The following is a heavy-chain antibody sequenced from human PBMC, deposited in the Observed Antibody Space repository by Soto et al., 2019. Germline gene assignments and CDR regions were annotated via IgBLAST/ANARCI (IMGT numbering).Heavy chain of an antibody. D-gene: IGHD1-26*01. Sequence: ASVKVSCKASGYTFTSCAMQWVRQAPGQRLEWMGWIHAGSGDTKYSDNFQGRVAITRDTPENIAYMELSSLRSEDTAVYYCARRSATYGIDYWGQGTLVTVSS. V-gene: IGHV1-3*01. CDR1: GYTFTSCA. J-gene: IGHJ4*02. CDR3: ARRSATYGIDY. CDR2: IHAGSGDT.